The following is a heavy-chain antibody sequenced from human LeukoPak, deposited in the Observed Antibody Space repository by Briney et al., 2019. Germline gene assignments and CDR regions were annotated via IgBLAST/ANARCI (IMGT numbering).Heavy chain of an antibody. CDR2: LNPSGGST. CDR3: ARGDIVVVPAAIYVDY. V-gene: IGHV1-46*01. J-gene: IGHJ4*02. Sequence: ASVKVSCKASGYTFTSYYMHWVRQAPGQGLEWMGILNPSGGSTSYAQKFQGRVTMTRDTSTSTVYMELSSLRSEDTAVYYCARGDIVVVPAAIYVDYWGQGTLVTVSS. CDR1: GYTFTSYY. D-gene: IGHD2-2*02.